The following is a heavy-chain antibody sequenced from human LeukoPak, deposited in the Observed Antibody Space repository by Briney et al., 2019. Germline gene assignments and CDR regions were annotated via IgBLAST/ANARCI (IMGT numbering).Heavy chain of an antibody. Sequence: SETLSLTCTVSGASVSGSAYYWGWIRQPPGKGLEWIGNIYHSGSTYYNPSLKSRVTISVDTSKNQFSLKLSSVTAADTAVYYCARKAVAGTGEFDYWGQGTLVTVSS. V-gene: IGHV4-39*07. D-gene: IGHD6-19*01. CDR2: IYHSGST. CDR1: GASVSGSAYY. CDR3: ARKAVAGTGEFDY. J-gene: IGHJ4*02.